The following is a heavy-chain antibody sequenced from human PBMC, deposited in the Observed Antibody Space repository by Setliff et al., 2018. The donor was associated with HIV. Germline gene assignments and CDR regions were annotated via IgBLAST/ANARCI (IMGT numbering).Heavy chain of an antibody. V-gene: IGHV1-18*01. CDR1: GYTFSNYG. D-gene: IGHD2-15*01. CDR2: ISAYNGNT. CDR3: ARDPPVVVRHLFDL. Sequence: ASVKVSCKASGYTFSNYGISWVRQAPGQGLEWMGWISAYNGNTNYAQKLQGRVTMTTDTSTSTASMELRSLTSDDTAVYYCARDPPVVVRHLFDLWGQGTLVTVSS. J-gene: IGHJ4*02.